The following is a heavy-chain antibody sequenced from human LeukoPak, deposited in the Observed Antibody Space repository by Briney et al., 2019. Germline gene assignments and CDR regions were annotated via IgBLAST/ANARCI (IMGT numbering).Heavy chain of an antibody. CDR2: ISAYNGNT. J-gene: IGHJ5*02. CDR3: ARARGRGLTGYNWFDP. Sequence: ASVKVSCKASGYTFTSYGISRVRQAPGQGLEWMGWISAYNGNTNYAQKLQGRVTMTTDTSTSTAYMELRSLRSDDTAVYYCARARGRGLTGYNWFDPWGQGTLVTVSS. CDR1: GYTFTSYG. D-gene: IGHD3-9*01. V-gene: IGHV1-18*01.